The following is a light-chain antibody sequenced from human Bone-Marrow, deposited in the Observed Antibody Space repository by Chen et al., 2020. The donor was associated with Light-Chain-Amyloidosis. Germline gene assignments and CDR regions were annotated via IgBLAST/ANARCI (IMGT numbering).Light chain of an antibody. Sequence: SYVLTQTSSVSVAPGQTATIACGGNNIGSTSVHWYQQTPGQAPLLVVYDDSDRPPGIPERLSGANSGNTATLTISRVEAGEEADYYCQVWDRSSDRPVFGGGTKLTVL. CDR1: NIGSTS. J-gene: IGLJ3*02. V-gene: IGLV3-21*02. CDR2: DDS. CDR3: QVWDRSSDRPV.